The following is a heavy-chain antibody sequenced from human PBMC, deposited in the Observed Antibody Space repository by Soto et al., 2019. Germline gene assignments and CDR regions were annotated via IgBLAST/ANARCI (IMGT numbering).Heavy chain of an antibody. J-gene: IGHJ5*02. Sequence: ASVKVSCKASGGTFSSYTISWVRQAPGQGLEWMGRIIPIHGIANYAQKFQGRVTITGDKSASTAYMELSSLRSEDTAVYYCARGTPVWFDPWGQGTLVTVSS. V-gene: IGHV1-69*02. CDR2: IIPIHGIA. CDR1: GGTFSSYT. CDR3: ARGTPVWFDP. D-gene: IGHD3-10*01.